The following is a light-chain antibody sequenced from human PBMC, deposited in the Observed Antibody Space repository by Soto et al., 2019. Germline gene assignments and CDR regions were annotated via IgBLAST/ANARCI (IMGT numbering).Light chain of an antibody. CDR1: SSDVGAYNY. J-gene: IGLJ1*01. V-gene: IGLV2-11*01. CDR2: DVN. CDR3: CSYAGSYDYV. Sequence: QSALTQPRSVSGSPGQSVTISCTGSSSDVGAYNYVSWYQHNPGKAPKLLIYDVNKRPSGVPDRFSGSKFGNTASLTISGLQAADEANFYCCSYAGSYDYVFGTGTKVTVL.